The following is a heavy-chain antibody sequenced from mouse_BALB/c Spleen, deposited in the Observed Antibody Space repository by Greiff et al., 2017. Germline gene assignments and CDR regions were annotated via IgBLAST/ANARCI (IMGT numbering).Heavy chain of an antibody. Sequence: EVQVVESGGGLVQPGGSLKLSCAASGFTFSSYTMSWVRQTPEKRLEWVAYISNGGGSTYYPDTVKGRFTISRDNAKNTLYLQMSSLKSEDTAMYYCARDRYEGYYYAMDYWGQGTSVTVSS. J-gene: IGHJ4*01. CDR2: ISNGGGST. V-gene: IGHV5-12-2*01. CDR3: ARDRYEGYYYAMDY. CDR1: GFTFSSYT. D-gene: IGHD2-14*01.